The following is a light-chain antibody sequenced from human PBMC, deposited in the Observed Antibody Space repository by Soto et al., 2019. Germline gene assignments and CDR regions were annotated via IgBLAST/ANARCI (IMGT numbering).Light chain of an antibody. J-gene: IGKJ5*01. CDR3: QQYEKWPPSIT. Sequence: IEMTQSPATLSASPGDRATLSCRASQPVNNNLAWYQQKPGQAPRLLIYGVSTRATGISARFSGGGSVTEFTLTISSLQSEDFALYYCQQYEKWPPSITLGQGTRLEI. CDR1: QPVNNN. V-gene: IGKV3-15*01. CDR2: GVS.